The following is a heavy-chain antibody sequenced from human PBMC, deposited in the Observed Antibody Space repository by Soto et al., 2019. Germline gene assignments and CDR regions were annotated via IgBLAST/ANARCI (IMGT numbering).Heavy chain of an antibody. V-gene: IGHV3-23*01. J-gene: IGHJ4*02. CDR2: ISGSGGST. Sequence: WGSLILSCASSVFTFSIYAMSWVRQAPGKGLEWVSAISGSGGSTYYADSVKGRFTISRDNSKNTLYLQMNSLRAEDTAVYYCAKDMSLGSSWYPFDYWGQGTLVTVSS. CDR1: VFTFSIYA. CDR3: AKDMSLGSSWYPFDY. D-gene: IGHD6-13*01.